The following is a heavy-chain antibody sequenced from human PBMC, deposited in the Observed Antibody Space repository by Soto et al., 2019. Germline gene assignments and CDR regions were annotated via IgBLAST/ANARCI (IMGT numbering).Heavy chain of an antibody. CDR2: IWYDGSNK. V-gene: IGHV3-33*01. D-gene: IGHD3-16*01. CDR1: GFTFSSYG. Sequence: GGSLRLSCAASGFTFSSYGMHWVRQAPGKGLEWVAVIWYDGSNKYYADSVKGRFTISRDNSKNTLYLQMNSLRAEDTAVYYCARMLLVALHRLEYILYWGPGTLVTL. J-gene: IGHJ1*01. CDR3: ARMLLVALHRLEYILY.